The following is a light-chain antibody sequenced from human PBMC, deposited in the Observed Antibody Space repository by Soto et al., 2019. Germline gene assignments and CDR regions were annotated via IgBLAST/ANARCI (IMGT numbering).Light chain of an antibody. V-gene: IGKV1-9*01. CDR3: QQVDSYPLT. J-gene: IGKJ4*01. CDR1: QDISTY. Sequence: DIQLTQSPSFLSASVGDRVTLTCRASQDISTYLAWFQQKPGKAPNLLIYVASTLQDGVPSRFSGSGSGTEFTLTLNNLQPEDFATYYCQQVDSYPLTFGGGTEVEIK. CDR2: VAS.